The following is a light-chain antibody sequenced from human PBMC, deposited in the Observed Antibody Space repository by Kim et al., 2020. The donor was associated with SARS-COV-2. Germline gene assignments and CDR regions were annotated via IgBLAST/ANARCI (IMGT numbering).Light chain of an antibody. J-gene: IGLJ1*01. CDR2: DVS. CDR1: SSDVGGYNY. Sequence: QSITISGAGTSSDVGGYNYVSWYQQHPGKAPNLMIYDVSNRPSGVSNRFSGSKSGNTASLTISGLQAEDEADYYCSSYTSSSTPYVFGTGTKVTVL. CDR3: SSYTSSSTPYV. V-gene: IGLV2-14*03.